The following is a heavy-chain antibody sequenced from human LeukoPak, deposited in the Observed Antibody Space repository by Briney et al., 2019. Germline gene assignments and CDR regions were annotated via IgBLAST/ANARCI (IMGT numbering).Heavy chain of an antibody. Sequence: PGGSLRLSCAASGFSFSNYGMNWVRQAPGKGPEWVAIISSDGRTQIYADSVKGRFTISRDNLKNTLNLQMNYLEAEDTAVYYCASGRGATIFGGAPPDDAFDIWGQGTMVTVSS. CDR1: GFSFSNYG. V-gene: IGHV3-30*03. J-gene: IGHJ3*02. CDR2: ISSDGRTQ. D-gene: IGHD3-3*01. CDR3: ASGRGATIFGGAPPDDAFDI.